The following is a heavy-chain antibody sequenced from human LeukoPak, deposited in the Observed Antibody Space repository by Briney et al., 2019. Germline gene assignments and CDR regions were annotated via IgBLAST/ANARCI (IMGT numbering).Heavy chain of an antibody. CDR1: GFTFSSYS. D-gene: IGHD6-19*01. J-gene: IGHJ4*02. Sequence: PGGSLRLSCAASGFTFSSYSMNWVRQAPGKGLEWVSSISSSSSYIYYADSVKGRFTISRDNAKNSLYLQMNSLRAEDTAVYYCAREDPLVAVADKVGGQGTLVTVSS. V-gene: IGHV3-21*01. CDR2: ISSSSSYI. CDR3: AREDPLVAVADKV.